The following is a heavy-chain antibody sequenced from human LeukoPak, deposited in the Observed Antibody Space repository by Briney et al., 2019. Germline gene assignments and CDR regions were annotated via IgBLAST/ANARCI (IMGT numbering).Heavy chain of an antibody. D-gene: IGHD3-22*01. CDR3: TRDLRSGYYYGPDY. CDR2: IKSKIDGGTT. J-gene: IGHJ4*02. CDR1: GFIFSNAW. V-gene: IGHV3-15*01. Sequence: GGSLRLSCAASGFIFSNAWMSWVRQAPGKGLEWVGRIKSKIDGGTTDYAAPVKGRFTISRDDSKNTLYLQMNSLKTEDTAVYYCTRDLRSGYYYGPDYWGQGTLVTVSS.